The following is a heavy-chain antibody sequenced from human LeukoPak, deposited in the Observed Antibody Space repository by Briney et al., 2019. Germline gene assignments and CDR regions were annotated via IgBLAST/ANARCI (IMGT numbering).Heavy chain of an antibody. CDR3: ARGRSPPYYYYMDV. CDR1: GFTFDDYA. V-gene: IGHV3-9*01. Sequence: PGRSLRLSCAASGFTFDDYAMHWVRQAPGKGLEWVSGISWNSGSIGYADSVKGRFTISRDNSKNTLYLQMNSLRAEDTAVYYCARGRSPPYYYYMDVWGKGTTVTVSS. CDR2: ISWNSGSI. J-gene: IGHJ6*03. D-gene: IGHD3-10*01.